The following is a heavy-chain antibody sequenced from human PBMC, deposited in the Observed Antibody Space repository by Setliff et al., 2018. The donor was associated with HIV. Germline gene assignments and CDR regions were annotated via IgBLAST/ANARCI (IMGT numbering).Heavy chain of an antibody. CDR3: SRSQGIGNYYMDD. V-gene: IGHV3-21*06. J-gene: IGHJ6*03. D-gene: IGHD3-10*01. Sequence: PGGSLRLSCVASGFTFSTHCMNWVRQAPGKGLEWISSISWRSTYIYYSDSVKGRFTISRDDATNSLFLQVNSLRDEDTAVYYCSRSQGIGNYYMDDWGTGTTVTVSS. CDR2: ISWRSTYI. CDR1: GFTFSTHC.